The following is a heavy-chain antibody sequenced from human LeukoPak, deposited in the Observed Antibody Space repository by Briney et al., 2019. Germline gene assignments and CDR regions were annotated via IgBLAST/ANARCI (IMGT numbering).Heavy chain of an antibody. J-gene: IGHJ4*02. CDR3: AGPRTLTNDF. V-gene: IGHV3-23*01. CDR2: ISGSAYST. Sequence: PGGSLRLSCAASGFTFSSYAMTWVRQAPGKGLEWISAISGSAYSTSYADSVKGRFTISRDNSKNTLYLQMNRLRAEDTAIYYCAGPRTLTNDFWGQGTLVTVSS. CDR1: GFTFSSYA.